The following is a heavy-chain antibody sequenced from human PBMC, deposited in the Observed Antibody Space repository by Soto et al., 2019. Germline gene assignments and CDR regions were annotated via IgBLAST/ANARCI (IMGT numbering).Heavy chain of an antibody. Sequence: SVKVSCKTSGGTFNTHTISWVRQAPGHGFEWMGGIVPIYGIPSHAQKFQGRVTITADEPTTTVYMELSSLRSDDTAVYYCARGTNWNARYYYYGMDVWGQGTRVTVSS. CDR1: GGTFNTHT. CDR3: ARGTNWNARYYYYGMDV. D-gene: IGHD1-1*01. V-gene: IGHV1-69*13. J-gene: IGHJ6*02. CDR2: IVPIYGIP.